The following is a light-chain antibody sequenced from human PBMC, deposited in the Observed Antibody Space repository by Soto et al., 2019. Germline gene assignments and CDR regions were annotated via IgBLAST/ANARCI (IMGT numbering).Light chain of an antibody. J-gene: IGKJ1*01. CDR2: LAS. CDR1: QSIPNDY. V-gene: IGKV3-20*01. Sequence: DIVLTQSPGTLSLSPGERATLSCRASQSIPNDYLAWYQQRPGQAPRLLIYLASNRAAGIPDRFSGSGSVADCTFNINRRALEDFAVYHCQQYGSSPWTFGQGTKVDIQ. CDR3: QQYGSSPWT.